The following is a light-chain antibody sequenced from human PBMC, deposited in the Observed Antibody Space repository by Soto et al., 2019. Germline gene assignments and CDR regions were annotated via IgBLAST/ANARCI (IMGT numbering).Light chain of an antibody. V-gene: IGKV3-20*01. CDR1: QNVDSNY. Sequence: EIVMTQSPATLSVSPGERATLSCRASQNVDSNYLAWYQQKPGQAPRLLIYGASSRATGIPDRFSGSGSGTDFTLTISRLEPEDFAVYYCQQYGSSPRTFGQGTKVDIK. J-gene: IGKJ1*01. CDR2: GAS. CDR3: QQYGSSPRT.